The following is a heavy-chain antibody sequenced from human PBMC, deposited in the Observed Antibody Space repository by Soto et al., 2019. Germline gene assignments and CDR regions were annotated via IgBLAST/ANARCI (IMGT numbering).Heavy chain of an antibody. V-gene: IGHV3-23*01. Sequence: EVQLLESGGGLVQPGGSLRLSCAASGFTFGTYAMKWLRQAPGRGLECVSFISGSGRTTYYADSVKGRFTVSRDNSKNTMYLQMNSLRAEDTALYYCAKFRGPSYSYYYMDVWAKGTTVTVSS. CDR2: ISGSGRTT. CDR3: AKFRGPSYSYYYMDV. J-gene: IGHJ6*03. D-gene: IGHD3-16*01. CDR1: GFTFGTYA.